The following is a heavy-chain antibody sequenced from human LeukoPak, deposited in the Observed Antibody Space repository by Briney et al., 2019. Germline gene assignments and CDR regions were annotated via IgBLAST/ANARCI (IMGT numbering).Heavy chain of an antibody. D-gene: IGHD3-9*01. CDR2: IRYDGSNK. CDR3: ARAETYYYDILTGYLHN. J-gene: IGHJ4*02. V-gene: IGHV3-30*02. CDR1: GFTFSSYG. Sequence: PGGSLRLSCAASGFTFSSYGMHWVRQAPGKGLEWVAFIRYDGSNKYYADSVKGRFTVSRDNSKNTLYLQMGSLRAEDMAVYYCARAETYYYDILTGYLHNWGQGTLVTVSS.